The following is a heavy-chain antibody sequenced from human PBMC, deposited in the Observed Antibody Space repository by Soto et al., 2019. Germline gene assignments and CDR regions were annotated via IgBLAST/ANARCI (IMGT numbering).Heavy chain of an antibody. Sequence: QVQLVQSGAEVKKPGSSVKVSCKASGGTFGSYTISWVRQAPGQGLELMGRIIPFLGVTSYAQKFQGRVTDTADKSTTTDYMELSSHRSEDTAVEFCAREGSSGNDYLDYWGQGTLVTVSS. CDR2: IIPFLGVT. J-gene: IGHJ4*02. V-gene: IGHV1-69*08. CDR3: AREGSSGNDYLDY. D-gene: IGHD3-22*01. CDR1: GGTFGSYT.